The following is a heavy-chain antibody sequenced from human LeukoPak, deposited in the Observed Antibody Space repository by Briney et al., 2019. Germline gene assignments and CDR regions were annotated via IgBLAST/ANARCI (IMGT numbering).Heavy chain of an antibody. D-gene: IGHD3-22*01. Sequence: SETLSLTCAVYGGSFSGYYWSWIRQPPGKGLEWIGEINHSGSTNYNPSLKSRVTISVDTSKNQFSLKLSSVTAADTAVYYCARWGYYDSSGSFRGGYFDYWGQGTLVTVSS. CDR2: INHSGST. CDR1: GGSFSGYY. CDR3: ARWGYYDSSGSFRGGYFDY. J-gene: IGHJ4*02. V-gene: IGHV4-34*01.